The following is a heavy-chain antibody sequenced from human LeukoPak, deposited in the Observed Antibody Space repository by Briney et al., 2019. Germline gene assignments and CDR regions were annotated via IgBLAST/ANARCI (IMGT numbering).Heavy chain of an antibody. J-gene: IGHJ6*03. V-gene: IGHV4-34*01. CDR2: INHSGST. Sequence: SETLSLTCAVYGGSFSGYYWSWIRQPPGKGLEWIGEINHSGSTNYNPSLKSRVTISVDTSKNQFSLKLSSVTAADTAVYYCARIDYYYYMDVWGKGTTVTISS. CDR3: ARIDYYYYMDV. CDR1: GGSFSGYY.